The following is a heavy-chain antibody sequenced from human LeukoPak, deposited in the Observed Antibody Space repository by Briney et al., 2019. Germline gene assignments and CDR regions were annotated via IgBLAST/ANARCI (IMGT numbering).Heavy chain of an antibody. V-gene: IGHV3-33*01. CDR1: GFTFSSYG. CDR3: ARGRAVARYYFDY. J-gene: IGHJ4*02. CDR2: IWYDGSNK. Sequence: PGGSLRLSCAASGFTFSSYGMHWARQAPGKGLEWVAVIWYDGSNKYHADSVKGRFTISRHNSKNILYLQMNSLRPEDTAVYYCARGRAVARYYFDYWGQGTLVTVSS. D-gene: IGHD6-19*01.